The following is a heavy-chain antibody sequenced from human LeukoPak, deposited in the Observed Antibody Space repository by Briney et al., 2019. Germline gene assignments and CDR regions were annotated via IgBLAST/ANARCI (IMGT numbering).Heavy chain of an antibody. CDR1: GFTFSSYG. V-gene: IGHV3-30*03. CDR2: ISYDGSNK. Sequence: PGRSLRLSCAASGFTFSSYGMHWVRQAPGKGLEWVAVISYDGSNKYYADSVKGRFTISRDNSKNSLYLQMNSLRAEDTAVYYCARETRRYDSSGYYYVVIDYWGQGTLVTVSS. D-gene: IGHD3-22*01. CDR3: ARETRRYDSSGYYYVVIDY. J-gene: IGHJ4*02.